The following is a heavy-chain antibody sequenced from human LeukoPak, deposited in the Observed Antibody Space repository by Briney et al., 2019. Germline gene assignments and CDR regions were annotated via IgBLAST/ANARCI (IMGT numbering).Heavy chain of an antibody. CDR1: GGSFSGYY. CDR2: INHSGST. CDR3: AISTHKIPTLGY. V-gene: IGHV4-34*01. D-gene: IGHD2-21*01. Sequence: SETLSLTCAVYGGSFSGYYWSWIRQPPGKGLEWIGEINHSGSTNYNPSLKSRVTISVDTSKNQFSLKLSSVTAADTAVYYCAISTHKIPTLGYWGQGTLDPVSS. J-gene: IGHJ1*01.